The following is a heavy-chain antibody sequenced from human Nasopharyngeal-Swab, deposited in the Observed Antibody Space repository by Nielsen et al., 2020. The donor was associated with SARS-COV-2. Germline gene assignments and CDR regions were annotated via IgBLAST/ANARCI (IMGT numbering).Heavy chain of an antibody. J-gene: IGHJ6*02. V-gene: IGHV3-30*18. CDR3: AKEGPGMFGVVGLDV. Sequence: GESLKISCAASGFIFSNYGMHWVRQAPGKGLEWVAVISYDGVNKYDADSVKGRFTIFRDNSKDTLYLQMNSLRAEDTAVYYCAKEGPGMFGVVGLDVWGQGTTVTVSS. CDR1: GFIFSNYG. CDR2: ISYDGVNK. D-gene: IGHD3-3*01.